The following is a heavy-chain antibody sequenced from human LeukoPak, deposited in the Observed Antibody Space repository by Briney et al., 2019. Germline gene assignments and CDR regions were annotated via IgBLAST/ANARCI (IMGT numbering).Heavy chain of an antibody. Sequence: GGSLRLSCAASGFTFSSYGMHWVRQAPGKGLEWVAFIRYDGSNKYYADSVKGRFTISRDNSKNTLYLQMNSLRAEDTAVYYCAKGLARITIFWGGWFDPWGQGTLVTVSS. CDR2: IRYDGSNK. CDR3: AKGLARITIFWGGWFDP. D-gene: IGHD3-9*01. J-gene: IGHJ5*02. CDR1: GFTFSSYG. V-gene: IGHV3-30*02.